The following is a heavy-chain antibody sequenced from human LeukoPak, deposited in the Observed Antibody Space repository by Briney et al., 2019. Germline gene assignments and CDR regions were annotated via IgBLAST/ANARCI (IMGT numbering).Heavy chain of an antibody. CDR2: IRSKAYGGTT. D-gene: IGHD6-19*01. Sequence: GGSLRLSCTASGFTFGDYAMSWFGQAPGKGLEWVGFIRSKAYGGTTEYAASVKGRFTISRDDSKSIAYLQMNSLKTEDTAVYYCTRVSSGPPMGDYWGQGTLVTVSS. V-gene: IGHV3-49*03. J-gene: IGHJ4*02. CDR3: TRVSSGPPMGDY. CDR1: GFTFGDYA.